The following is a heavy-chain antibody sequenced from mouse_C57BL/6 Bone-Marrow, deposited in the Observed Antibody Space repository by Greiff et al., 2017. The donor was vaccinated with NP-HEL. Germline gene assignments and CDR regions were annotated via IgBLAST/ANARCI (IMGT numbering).Heavy chain of an antibody. CDR1: GYTFTSYW. D-gene: IGHD2-4*01. CDR3: ARVITTRGLSAMDY. V-gene: IGHV1-53*01. Sequence: QVHVKQPGTELVKPGASVKLSCKASGYTFTSYWMHWVKQRPGQGLEWIGNINPSNGGTNYNEKFKSKATLTVDKSSSTAYMRLSSLTSEDSAVYYCARVITTRGLSAMDYWGQGTSVTVSS. J-gene: IGHJ4*01. CDR2: INPSNGGT.